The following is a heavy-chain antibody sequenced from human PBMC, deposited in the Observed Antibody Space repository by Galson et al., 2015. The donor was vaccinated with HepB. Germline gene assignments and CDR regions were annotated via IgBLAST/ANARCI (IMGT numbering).Heavy chain of an antibody. CDR3: ALQLGYCSSTSCRPGRYYYYMDV. V-gene: IGHV1-18*01. CDR1: GYTFTSYG. CDR2: ISAYNGNT. Sequence: SVKVSCKASGYTFTSYGISWVRQAPGQGLEWMGRISAYNGNTNYAQKLQGRVTMTTDTSTSTAYMELRSLRSDDTAVYYCALQLGYCSSTSCRPGRYYYYMDVWGKGTTVTVSS. D-gene: IGHD2-2*01. J-gene: IGHJ6*03.